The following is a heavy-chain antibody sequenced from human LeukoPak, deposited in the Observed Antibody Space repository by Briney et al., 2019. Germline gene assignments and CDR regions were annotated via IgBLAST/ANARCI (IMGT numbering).Heavy chain of an antibody. J-gene: IGHJ3*01. V-gene: IGHV3-30*09. Sequence: GGSLRLSCAASGFTFSNYDIHGVRQAPGKELGLVAVISPGGSNKYYADSVKGRFAISRDNSRNTLYLQMNSLRPEDTAVYYCARWGFETNGGFDVWGQGTMVTVSS. CDR2: ISPGGSNK. CDR1: GFTFSNYD. CDR3: ARWGFETNGGFDV. D-gene: IGHD2-8*01.